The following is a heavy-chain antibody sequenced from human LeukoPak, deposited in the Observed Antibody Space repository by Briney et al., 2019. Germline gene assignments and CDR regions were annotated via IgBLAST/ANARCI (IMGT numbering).Heavy chain of an antibody. CDR1: GFTFSIYG. D-gene: IGHD1-26*01. CDR3: ARASGSFDY. CDR2: IWNDGSNK. Sequence: GGSLRLSCAASGFTFSIYGMHWVRQSPGKGLEWLAVIWNDGSNKYYADSVRGRFTISRDNSKSTLILQINSLRIEDTAVYYCARASGSFDYWGQGTLVTVSS. V-gene: IGHV3-33*01. J-gene: IGHJ4*02.